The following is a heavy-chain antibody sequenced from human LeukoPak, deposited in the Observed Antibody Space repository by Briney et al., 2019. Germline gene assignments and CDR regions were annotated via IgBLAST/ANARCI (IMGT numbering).Heavy chain of an antibody. CDR2: IYYSGST. V-gene: IGHV4-61*01. CDR1: GGSVSSGSYY. J-gene: IGHJ4*02. CDR3: ARKWGPWQLLWFGESYYFDY. Sequence: SETLSLTCTVSGGSVSSGSYYWSWIRQPPGKGLEWIGYIYYSGSTNYNPSLKSRVTISVDTSKNQFSLKLSSVTAADTAVYYCARKWGPWQLLWFGESYYFDYWGQGTLVTVSS. D-gene: IGHD3-10*01.